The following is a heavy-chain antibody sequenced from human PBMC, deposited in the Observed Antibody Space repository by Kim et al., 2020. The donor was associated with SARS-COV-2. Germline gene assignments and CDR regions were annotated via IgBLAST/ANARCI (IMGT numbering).Heavy chain of an antibody. J-gene: IGHJ5*02. D-gene: IGHD2-8*01. CDR2: IYYSGST. CDR1: GGSISSSSYY. CDR3: AMGYCTNGLCYTGGNWFDP. V-gene: IGHV4-39*01. Sequence: SETLSLTCTVSGGSISSSSYYWGWIRQPPGKGLEWIGSIYYSGSTYYNPSLKSRVTISVDTSKNQFSLKLSSVTAADTAVYYCAMGYCTNGLCYTGGNWFDPWGQGTLVTVSS.